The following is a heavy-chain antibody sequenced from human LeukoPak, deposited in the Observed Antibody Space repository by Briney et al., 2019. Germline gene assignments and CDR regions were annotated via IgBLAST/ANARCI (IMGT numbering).Heavy chain of an antibody. Sequence: GGSLRLSCAASGFTFSSYLMTWVRQAPGKGLEWVSSISASGGNTYYADSVKGRFTISRDNSKNTLFLQMNRLRAEDAAVYYCAKDSVSQNGIFDPFDVWGLGTLVTVSS. CDR2: ISASGGNT. V-gene: IGHV3-23*01. CDR1: GFTFSSYL. D-gene: IGHD2-15*01. CDR3: AKDSVSQNGIFDPFDV. J-gene: IGHJ3*01.